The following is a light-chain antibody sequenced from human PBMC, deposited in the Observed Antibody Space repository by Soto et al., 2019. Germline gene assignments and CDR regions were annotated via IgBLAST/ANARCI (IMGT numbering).Light chain of an antibody. CDR1: QSVSGY. J-gene: IGKJ1*01. V-gene: IGKV3-11*01. CDR3: QQHLGRHT. CDR2: DAS. Sequence: DIVLTKSPVTLSLYPEERATLSCRASQSVSGYLVWYQQKPGQAPRLLIYDASTRAAGIPARFIGSGSGTDFTLTISSLEPEDSAVYCCQQHLGRHTFGQGTKVDIK.